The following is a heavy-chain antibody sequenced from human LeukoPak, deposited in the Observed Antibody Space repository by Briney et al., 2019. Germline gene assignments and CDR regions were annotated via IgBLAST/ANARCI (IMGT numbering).Heavy chain of an antibody. CDR3: VKDGSWGDYYFYFYMDV. CDR2: ISGSGYYT. V-gene: IGHV3-23*01. D-gene: IGHD3-16*01. Sequence: GGSLRLSCEASGSGFTFGNFAMSWVRQAPGKGLEWVSGISGSGYYTYYADSVKGRFTISRDNSKNTLYIQMNSLRAEDTAVYYCVKDGSWGDYYFYFYMDVWGKGTTVTVSS. J-gene: IGHJ6*03. CDR1: GSGFTFGNFA.